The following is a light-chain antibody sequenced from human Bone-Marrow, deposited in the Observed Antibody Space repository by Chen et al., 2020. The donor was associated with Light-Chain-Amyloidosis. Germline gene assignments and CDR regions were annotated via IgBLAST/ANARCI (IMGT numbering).Light chain of an antibody. Sequence: SYELTQAPSVSVSPGQTARITCSGDDLPTKYAYWYQQKPGQAPVLVIHRDTERPSGISERFSGSSSGTTATLTIRGVQAEDEADYHCQSADSSGTYEVIFDGGTKLTVL. CDR2: RDT. CDR1: DLPTKY. CDR3: QSADSSGTYEVI. J-gene: IGLJ2*01. V-gene: IGLV3-25*03.